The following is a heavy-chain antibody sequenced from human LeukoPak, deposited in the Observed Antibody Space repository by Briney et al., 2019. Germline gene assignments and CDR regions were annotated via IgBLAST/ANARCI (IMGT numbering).Heavy chain of an antibody. Sequence: GGSLRLSCEASRLMFSFYWMSWVRQAPGKGLDWVANLKQDGSEKYYVDSVKGRFTISRDNAKNLLYQQMNSLRAEDTGVYYCAREQMSSSWSPVDSWGQGTLVTVSS. CDR1: RLMFSFYW. CDR2: LKQDGSEK. D-gene: IGHD6-13*01. V-gene: IGHV3-7*04. CDR3: AREQMSSSWSPVDS. J-gene: IGHJ4*02.